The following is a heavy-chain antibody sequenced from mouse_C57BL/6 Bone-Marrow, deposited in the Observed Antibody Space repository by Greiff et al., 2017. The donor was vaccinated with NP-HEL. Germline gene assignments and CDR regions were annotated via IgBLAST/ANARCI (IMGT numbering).Heavy chain of an antibody. J-gene: IGHJ1*03. CDR1: GYTFTDYY. Sequence: VQLQQSGPELVKPGASVKISCKASGYTFTDYYMNWVKQSHGKSLEWIGDINPNNGGTSYNQKFKGKATLTVDKSSSTAYMELRSLTSEDSAVYYCASIYYYGSSYCWYVDVWGTGTTVTVSS. D-gene: IGHD1-1*01. V-gene: IGHV1-26*01. CDR3: ASIYYYGSSYCWYVDV. CDR2: INPNNGGT.